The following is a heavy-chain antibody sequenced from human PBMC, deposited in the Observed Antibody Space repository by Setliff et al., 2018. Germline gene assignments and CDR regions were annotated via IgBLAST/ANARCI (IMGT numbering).Heavy chain of an antibody. Sequence: SETLSLTCTVSGDSISSGDYFWSWIRQPPGKGLEWIAYIYHSGSACYNPSPKSRVTMSVDTSKNQFSLHLTSVTAADTAVYYCAREVGTSTSSDAFDVWGQGMMVTVSS. J-gene: IGHJ3*01. CDR2: IYHSGSA. CDR1: GDSISSGDYF. D-gene: IGHD1-26*01. CDR3: AREVGTSTSSDAFDV. V-gene: IGHV4-30-4*08.